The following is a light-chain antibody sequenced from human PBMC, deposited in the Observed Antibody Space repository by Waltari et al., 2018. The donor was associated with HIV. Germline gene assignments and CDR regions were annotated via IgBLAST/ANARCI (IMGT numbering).Light chain of an antibody. CDR3: QQTYNTPHT. CDR2: GSS. CDR1: EFINGY. J-gene: IGKJ5*01. V-gene: IGKV1-39*01. Sequence: DHKMTQSPLPLFASVAARRSITCRTSEFINGYLHWYQMTPGKDPKLLVYGSSTLHREVPSRFSGSGSGTDYTLTITNVQPEDVGTYFCQQTYNTPHTFGLGTRLE.